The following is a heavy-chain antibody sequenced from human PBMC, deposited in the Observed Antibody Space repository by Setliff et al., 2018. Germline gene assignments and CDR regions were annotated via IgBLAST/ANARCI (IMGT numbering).Heavy chain of an antibody. CDR2: INYSGTT. CDR1: GGTFSDYY. CDR3: ARLPGYCSGGRCYGYYTFDI. V-gene: IGHV4-39*01. Sequence: PSETLSLTCAASGGTFSDYYWGWIRQSPGKGLEWIGSINYSGTTYYNPSLQSRVSISRDTSQNRFSLEVTSVTATDTAMYYCARLPGYCSGGRCYGYYTFDIWGQGTMVTVSS. J-gene: IGHJ3*02. D-gene: IGHD2-15*01.